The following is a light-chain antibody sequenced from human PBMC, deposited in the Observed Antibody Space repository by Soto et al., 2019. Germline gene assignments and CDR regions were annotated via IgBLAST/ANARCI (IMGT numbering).Light chain of an antibody. CDR1: SSDVGGYNY. CDR2: EVS. J-gene: IGLJ1*01. CDR3: SSYTSSSTYV. V-gene: IGLV2-14*01. Sequence: QSALTQPASVSVSPGQSITISCTGTSSDVGGYNYVSWYQQHPGKAPKLMIYEVSNRPSGVSNRFSGSKSGNTASLTISGLQAEDEADYYCSSYTSSSTYVFGTGTKV.